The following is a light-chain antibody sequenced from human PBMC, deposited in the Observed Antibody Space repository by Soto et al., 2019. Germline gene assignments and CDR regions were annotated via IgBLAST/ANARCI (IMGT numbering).Light chain of an antibody. CDR2: ENN. CDR1: SSNIGNNY. Sequence: QSVLTQPPSVSAAPGQKVTISCSGSSSNIGNNYVSWYQQLPGTAPKLLIYENNKRPSGIPDRFSGSKSSTSATLGITGLQTGDEADYYCGTCDSSLSAWVFGGGTTLTVL. J-gene: IGLJ3*02. V-gene: IGLV1-51*02. CDR3: GTCDSSLSAWV.